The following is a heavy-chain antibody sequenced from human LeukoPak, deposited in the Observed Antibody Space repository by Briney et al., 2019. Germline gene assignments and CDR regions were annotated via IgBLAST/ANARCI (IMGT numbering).Heavy chain of an antibody. J-gene: IGHJ4*02. D-gene: IGHD4-23*01. CDR2: IRYDGSNK. CDR3: ARVGYGGNSEYSDY. Sequence: GGSLRLSCAASGFTFSSYGMHWVRQAPGKGLEWVAFIRYDGSNKYYADSVKGRFTISRDNAKNSLYLQMNSLRAEDTAVYYCARVGYGGNSEYSDYWGQGTLVTVSS. V-gene: IGHV3-30*02. CDR1: GFTFSSYG.